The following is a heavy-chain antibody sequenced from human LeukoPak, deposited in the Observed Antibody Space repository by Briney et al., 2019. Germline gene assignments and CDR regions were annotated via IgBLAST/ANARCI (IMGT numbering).Heavy chain of an antibody. Sequence: SETLSLTCTVSGGSISSSRYYWGWIRQPPGRGLEWIGSIYYSGSTYYNPSLKSRVTISLDTSKNQFSLKLSSVTAADTAVYYCARGNVEYYDDTLDYWGQGTLVTVSS. CDR3: ARGNVEYYDDTLDY. V-gene: IGHV4-39*07. CDR2: IYYSGST. J-gene: IGHJ4*02. CDR1: GGSISSSRYY. D-gene: IGHD3-22*01.